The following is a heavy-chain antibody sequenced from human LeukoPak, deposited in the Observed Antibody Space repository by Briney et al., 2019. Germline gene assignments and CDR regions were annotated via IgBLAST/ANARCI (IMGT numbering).Heavy chain of an antibody. J-gene: IGHJ4*02. CDR3: ARPLSGTTDFDY. D-gene: IGHD1-20*01. CDR1: GLTFSDNW. CDR2: INQDGSET. Sequence: GGSLRLSCAASGLTFSDNWVTWVRQAPGRGLEWVANINQDGSETYYVDSVKGRFTISRDNAKKLLFLQMTSLRAEDTAVYYCARPLSGTTDFDYWGQGTLVTVSS. V-gene: IGHV3-7*02.